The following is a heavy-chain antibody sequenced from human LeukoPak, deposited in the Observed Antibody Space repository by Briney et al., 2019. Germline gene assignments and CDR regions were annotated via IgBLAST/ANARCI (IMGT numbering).Heavy chain of an antibody. J-gene: IGHJ4*02. Sequence: PGGSLRLSCVASGFIFSKHWMHWVRQAPGKGLVWVSLLNLDGSTTSYAAPVNGRFTISRDNAKNMLYLKMNSLRVDDTGVYYCARESSGSYWGWGQGTLVTVSS. V-gene: IGHV3-74*01. CDR3: ARESSGSYWG. D-gene: IGHD3-10*01. CDR2: LNLDGSTT. CDR1: GFIFSKHW.